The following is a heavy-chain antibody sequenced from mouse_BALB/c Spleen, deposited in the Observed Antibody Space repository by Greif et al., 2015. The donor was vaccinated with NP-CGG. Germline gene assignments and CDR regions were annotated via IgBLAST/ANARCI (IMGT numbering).Heavy chain of an antibody. CDR2: ISSGGSYT. D-gene: IGHD4-1*01. Sequence: EVKLVESGGGLVKPGGSLKLSCAASGFTFSSYAMSWVRQTPEKRLEWVATISSGGSYTYYPDSVKGRSTISRDNAKNTLYLQMSSLRSEDTAMYYCARRWDRYFDYWGQGTTLTVSS. CDR1: GFTFSSYA. J-gene: IGHJ2*01. V-gene: IGHV5-9-1*01. CDR3: ARRWDRYFDY.